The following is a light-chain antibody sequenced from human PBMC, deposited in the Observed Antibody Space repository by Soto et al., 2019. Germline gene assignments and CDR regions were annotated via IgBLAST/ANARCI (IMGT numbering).Light chain of an antibody. J-gene: IGLJ1*01. CDR2: DVS. CDR1: GSDVGGYDY. Sequence: QSALTQPASVSASPGQSITISCTGTGSDVGGYDYVSWFQQHPGKAPRLLIFDVSNRPSGVSDRFSGSRSGNTASLTISGLQAEDDADYYGNSFTSSSTLVFGTGTKLTVL. V-gene: IGLV2-14*01. CDR3: NSFTSSSTLV.